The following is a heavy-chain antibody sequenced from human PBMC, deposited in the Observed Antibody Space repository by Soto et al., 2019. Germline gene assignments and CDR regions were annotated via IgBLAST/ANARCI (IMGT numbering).Heavy chain of an antibody. CDR3: ARGGSTWYAGYYQH. Sequence: QVHLVQSGAEVKKPGASVKVSCKTSGYTFTNYGISWVRQAPGQGPQWMGWISCYNGDTKYAQTLQGRVTMTTDTSTSTAYMELRSLRSDDTAVYYCARGGSTWYAGYYQHWGQGTVVIVS. CDR1: GYTFTNYG. V-gene: IGHV1-18*01. J-gene: IGHJ1*01. CDR2: ISCYNGDT. D-gene: IGHD6-13*01.